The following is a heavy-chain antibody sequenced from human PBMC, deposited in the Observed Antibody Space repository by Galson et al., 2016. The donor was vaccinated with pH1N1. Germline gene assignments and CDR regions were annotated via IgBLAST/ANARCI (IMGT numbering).Heavy chain of an antibody. J-gene: IGHJ4*02. D-gene: IGHD3-10*01. CDR3: ARLRGGITVVREVYFDL. CDR1: GYSFTSYW. CDR2: VYPGDSDT. V-gene: IGHV5-51*03. Sequence: QSGAEVKKPGESLKISCRGSGYSFTSYWIAWVRQKPGKGLEWMGIVYPGDSDTRYSPSFRGLFTFSADKYIGTAYLQWSSLEASDTAIYYCARLRGGITVVREVYFDLWGQGTLVTVSP.